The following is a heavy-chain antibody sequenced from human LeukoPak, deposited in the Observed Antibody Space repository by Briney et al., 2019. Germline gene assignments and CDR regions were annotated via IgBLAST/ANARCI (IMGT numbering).Heavy chain of an antibody. CDR2: IYYSDNT. V-gene: IGHV4-39*01. J-gene: IGHJ4*02. CDR3: ARRTSGGGLFDY. Sequence: RPSETLSLTCTVSGGSIRSSSYYWGWIRQPPGKGLEWIGSIYYSDNTYYNPSLKSRDTISVDTSKNQFSLRLSCVTAADTAVYYCARRTSGGGLFDYWGEGTLVSVSS. D-gene: IGHD3-10*01. CDR1: GGSIRSSSYY.